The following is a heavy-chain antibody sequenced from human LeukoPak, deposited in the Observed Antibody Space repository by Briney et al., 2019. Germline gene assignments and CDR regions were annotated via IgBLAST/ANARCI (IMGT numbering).Heavy chain of an antibody. CDR1: GFTFSSYA. J-gene: IGHJ4*02. CDR3: ARDQSLGVLLY. D-gene: IGHD3-10*01. CDR2: ISGSGGST. Sequence: GGSLRLSCAASGFTFSSYAMSWVRQAPGKGLEWVSAISGSGGSTYYADSVKGRFTISRDNSKNTLYLQMNSLRAEDTAVYYCARDQSLGVLLYWGQGTLVTVSS. V-gene: IGHV3-23*01.